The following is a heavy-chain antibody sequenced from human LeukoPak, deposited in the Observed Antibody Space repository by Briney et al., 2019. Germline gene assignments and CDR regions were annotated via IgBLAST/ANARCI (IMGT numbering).Heavy chain of an antibody. CDR2: IYYSGST. V-gene: IGHV4-59*01. D-gene: IGHD2-15*01. CDR1: GGSISSYY. CDR3: ARDKVVVVVAATRGYYYYGMTS. Sequence: SSETLSLTCTVSGGSISSYYWSWIRQPPGKGLEWIGYIYYSGSTNYNPSLKSRVTISVDTSKNQFSLKLSSVTAADTAVYYCARDKVVVVVAATRGYYYYGMTSGAKGPRSPSP. J-gene: IGHJ6*02.